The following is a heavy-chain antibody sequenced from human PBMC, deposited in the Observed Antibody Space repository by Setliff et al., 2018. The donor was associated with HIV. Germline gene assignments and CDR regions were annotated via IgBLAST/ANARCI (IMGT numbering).Heavy chain of an antibody. CDR3: AIDVIGGWLRPMPDY. J-gene: IGHJ4*02. CDR1: GYTLTEVS. Sequence: GSVKVSCKVSGYTLTEVSMHWVRQAHGLDWMGYFDPEDGETVYAQKFQGRVTMTEDTSTGTAYMELSGLRSEDTAVYYCAIDVIGGWLRPMPDYWGPGTLVTVSS. D-gene: IGHD5-12*01. CDR2: FDPEDGET. V-gene: IGHV1-24*01.